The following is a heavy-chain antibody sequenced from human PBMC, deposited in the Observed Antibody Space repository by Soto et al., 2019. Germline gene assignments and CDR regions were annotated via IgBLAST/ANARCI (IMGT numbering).Heavy chain of an antibody. CDR1: GFTFSSYA. V-gene: IGHV3-23*01. CDR3: SPHLWFGELYY. Sequence: EVQLLESGGGLVQPGGSLRLSCAASGFTFSSYAMSWVRQAPGKGLEWVSAISGSGGSTYYADSVKGRFTISRDNSKNTMYLQMNSLRAEDTAVYYCSPHLWFGELYYWGQGTLVTVSS. J-gene: IGHJ4*02. CDR2: ISGSGGST. D-gene: IGHD3-10*01.